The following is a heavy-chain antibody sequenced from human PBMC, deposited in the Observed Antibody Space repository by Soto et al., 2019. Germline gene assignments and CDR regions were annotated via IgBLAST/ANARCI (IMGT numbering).Heavy chain of an antibody. D-gene: IGHD2-2*01. V-gene: IGHV3-66*01. Sequence: EVQVVESGGGLVQPGGSLRLSCAASGFSVTNNYMNWVRQAPGKGLEWVSIIDIGGNTYYADSVKDRFTISRDNSRNTLYLHRDSRRAEDTAVYYCARGRGSTGYLGREHYFDYWGQGTLVTVSP. J-gene: IGHJ4*02. CDR3: ARGRGSTGYLGREHYFDY. CDR1: GFSVTNNY. CDR2: IDIGGNT.